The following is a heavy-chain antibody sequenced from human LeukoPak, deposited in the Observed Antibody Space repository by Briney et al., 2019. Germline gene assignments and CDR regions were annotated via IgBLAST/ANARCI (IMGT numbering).Heavy chain of an antibody. CDR1: GGSISSYY. Sequence: PSETLSLTCTVSGGSISSYYWTWVRQPPGKGLEWIGYVSASGSTTYRPSLKSRVTISVDTSKNQFSLNLSSVTAADTAMYYCARQRLNGQRDWYFDLWGRGTLVTVSS. CDR2: VSASGST. J-gene: IGHJ2*01. CDR3: ARQRLNGQRDWYFDL. V-gene: IGHV4-59*08. D-gene: IGHD1-1*01.